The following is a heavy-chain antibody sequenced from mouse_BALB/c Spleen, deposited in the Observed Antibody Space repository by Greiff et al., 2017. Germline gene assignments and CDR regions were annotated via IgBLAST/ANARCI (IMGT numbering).Heavy chain of an antibody. V-gene: IGHV1-9*01. CDR1: GYTFSSYW. CDR2: ILPGSGST. CDR3: ATPTVVANWYFDV. Sequence: QVQLQQSGAELMKPGASVKISCKATGYTFSSYWIEWVKQRPGHGLEWIGEILPGSGSTNYNEKFKGKATFTADTSSNTAYMQLSSLTSEDSAVYYCATPTVVANWYFDVWGAGTTVTVSS. J-gene: IGHJ1*01. D-gene: IGHD1-1*01.